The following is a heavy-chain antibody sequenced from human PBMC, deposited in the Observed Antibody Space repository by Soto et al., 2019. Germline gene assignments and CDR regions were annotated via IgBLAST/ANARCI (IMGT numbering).Heavy chain of an antibody. CDR1: GYTFTSYA. V-gene: IGHV1-3*01. Sequence: ASVKVSCKASGYTFTSYAMHWVRQAPGQRLEWMGWINAGSGNTKYSQKFQGRVTITRDTSASTAYMELSSLRSEDTAVYYCARDRRYCSSTSCSNYYYYGMDVWGQGTTVTVSS. J-gene: IGHJ6*02. D-gene: IGHD2-2*01. CDR2: INAGSGNT. CDR3: ARDRRYCSSTSCSNYYYYGMDV.